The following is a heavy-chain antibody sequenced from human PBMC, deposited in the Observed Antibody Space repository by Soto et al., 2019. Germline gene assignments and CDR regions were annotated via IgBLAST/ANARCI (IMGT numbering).Heavy chain of an antibody. J-gene: IGHJ4*02. Sequence: QVQLVQSGSEVKKPGSSVKVSCKASGGSFSSNPISWVRQAPGQGLEWMAGIIPIFATVHYAQKFQGRVTITADESTSTAYMELTRLRSEDTAVYFCARVGRGYSAAPRYYFEYWGQGTLVTVS. D-gene: IGHD5-18*01. CDR1: GGSFSSNP. CDR3: ARVGRGYSAAPRYYFEY. CDR2: IIPIFATV. V-gene: IGHV1-69*01.